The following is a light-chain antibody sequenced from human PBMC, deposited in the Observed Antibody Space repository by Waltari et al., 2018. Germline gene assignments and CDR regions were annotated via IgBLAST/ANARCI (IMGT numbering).Light chain of an antibody. CDR1: QSVSSSY. V-gene: IGKV3-20*01. J-gene: IGKJ3*01. Sequence: EIVLAQSPATLSLSPGERATLSCRASQSVSSSYLAWYQHKPGQAPRLLIYGAFSRATGIPDRFSGSGSGTDFTLTISRLERENFAVYYCQQFTTSDRTFTFGPGTKVESK. CDR2: GAF. CDR3: QQFTTSDRTFT.